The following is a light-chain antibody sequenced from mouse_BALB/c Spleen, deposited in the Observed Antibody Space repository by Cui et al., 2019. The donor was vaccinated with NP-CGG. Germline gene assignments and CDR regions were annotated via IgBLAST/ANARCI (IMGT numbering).Light chain of an antibody. CDR2: GTN. Sequence: HAVATHESALTTSPGETVTLTCRSSTGAVTTSNYANWVQEKPDHLFTGLIGGTNNRAPGVPARFSGSLIGDKAALTITGAQTEDEAIYFCALWYSNHWVFGGGTKLTVL. CDR3: ALWYSNHWV. CDR1: TGAVTTSNY. V-gene: IGLV1*01. J-gene: IGLJ1*01.